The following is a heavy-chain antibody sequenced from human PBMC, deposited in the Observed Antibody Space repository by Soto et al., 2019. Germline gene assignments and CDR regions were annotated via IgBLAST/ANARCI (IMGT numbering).Heavy chain of an antibody. V-gene: IGHV1-8*01. CDR1: GYTFTSYD. J-gene: IGHJ6*03. CDR3: ARDSFVPAATNYYYYYYMDV. Sequence: ASVKVSCKASGYTFTSYDINWVRQATGQGLEWMGWMNPNSGNTGYAQKLQGRVTMTRNTSISTAYMELSSLRSEDTAVYYCARDSFVPAATNYYYYYYMDVWGKGTTVTVSS. CDR2: MNPNSGNT. D-gene: IGHD2-2*01.